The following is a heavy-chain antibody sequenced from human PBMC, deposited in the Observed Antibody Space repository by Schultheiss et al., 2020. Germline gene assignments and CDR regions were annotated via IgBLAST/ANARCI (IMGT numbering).Heavy chain of an antibody. D-gene: IGHD6-19*01. Sequence: GGSLRLSCAASGFTFSSYGMHWVRQAPGKGLEWVAVISYDGRNKYYADSEKGRFTISRDNSKNTLFLQMNSLRAEDTAVYYCAKGLGIVAGETDYWGQGTLVTVSS. CDR3: AKGLGIVAGETDY. CDR2: ISYDGRNK. J-gene: IGHJ4*02. CDR1: GFTFSSYG. V-gene: IGHV3-30*18.